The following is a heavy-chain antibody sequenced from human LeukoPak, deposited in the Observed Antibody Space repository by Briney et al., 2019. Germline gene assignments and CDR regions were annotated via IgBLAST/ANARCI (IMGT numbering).Heavy chain of an antibody. CDR2: ISSSGSII. J-gene: IGHJ4*02. CDR3: ARDHVYGGADY. CDR1: GFTFRSCE. Sequence: GGSLSLSCAASGFTFRSCELSWVRQAPAKGLEWVSYISSSGSIIYYADSVKGRFTISRDNSKSSLFLQMNSLRTEDTALYYCARDHVYGGADYWGQGTLVTVSS. D-gene: IGHD5/OR15-5a*01. V-gene: IGHV3-48*03.